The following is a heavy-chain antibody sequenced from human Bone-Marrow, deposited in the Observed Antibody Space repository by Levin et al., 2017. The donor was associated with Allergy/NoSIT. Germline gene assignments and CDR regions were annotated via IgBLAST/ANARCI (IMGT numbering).Heavy chain of an antibody. CDR3: ARKDGSGSDDAFDI. J-gene: IGHJ3*02. CDR1: GYMFVNYW. CDR2: IYGGDSDV. V-gene: IGHV5-51*01. D-gene: IGHD3-10*01. Sequence: LGESLKISCQASGYMFVNYWIGWVRQMPGKGLEWVGVIYGGDSDVIYSPTFQGQVTISADKSIRTAYLQWTTLKASDTGVYYCARKDGSGSDDAFDIWGQGTRVTVSS.